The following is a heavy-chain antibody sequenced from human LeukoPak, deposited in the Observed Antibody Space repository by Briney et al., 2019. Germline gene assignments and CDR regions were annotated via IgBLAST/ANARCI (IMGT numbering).Heavy chain of an antibody. D-gene: IGHD2-15*01. CDR1: GFTFSSYW. Sequence: GGSLRLSCAASGFTFSSYWMYWVRQAPGKGLVWVSRINSDGSSTSYAESVKGRFTSSRDNARTTLYLQMNSLRAEDTAVFYCARDRGYPDAFDIWGQGTMVTVSS. CDR2: INSDGSST. CDR3: ARDRGYPDAFDI. V-gene: IGHV3-74*01. J-gene: IGHJ3*02.